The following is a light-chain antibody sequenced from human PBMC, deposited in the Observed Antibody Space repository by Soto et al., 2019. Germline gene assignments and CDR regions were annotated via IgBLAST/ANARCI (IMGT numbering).Light chain of an antibody. CDR2: EVS. CDR3: SSYAGSAAFYV. CDR1: SSDVGYYNF. J-gene: IGLJ1*01. V-gene: IGLV2-14*01. Sequence: QPVLTQPASVSGSPGQSITISCTGTSSDVGYYNFVSWYQQHPGKAPKLIIYEVSNRPSGVSNRFSASKSGNTASLTISGLQAEDEADYHCSSYAGSAAFYVFGTGTKVTVL.